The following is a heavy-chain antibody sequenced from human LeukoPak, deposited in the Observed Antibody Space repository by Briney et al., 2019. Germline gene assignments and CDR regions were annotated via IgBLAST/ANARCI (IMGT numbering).Heavy chain of an antibody. Sequence: SETLSLTCTVSGGSISNYYWSWIRQPPGKGLEWIGYIYDSGSTNYNPSLKSRVTISVDTSNNQFSLKLSSVTAADTAVYYCACLTTADAFDIWGQGTMVTVSS. V-gene: IGHV4-59*01. CDR1: GGSISNYY. J-gene: IGHJ3*02. D-gene: IGHD3-22*01. CDR2: IYDSGST. CDR3: ACLTTADAFDI.